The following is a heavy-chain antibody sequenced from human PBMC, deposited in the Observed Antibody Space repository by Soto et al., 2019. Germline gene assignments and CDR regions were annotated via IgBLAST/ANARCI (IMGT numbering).Heavy chain of an antibody. V-gene: IGHV3-23*01. J-gene: IGHJ4*02. CDR1: GFTFSSYA. CDR2: ISGSGGST. CDR3: INVGDIVVVPAAPGNY. Sequence: GGSLRLSCAASGFTFSSYAMSWVRQAPGKGLEWVSAISGSGGSTYYADSAKGRFTISRDNSKNTLYLQMNSLRAEDTAVYYCINVGDIVVVPAAPGNYWGQGTLVTVYS. D-gene: IGHD2-2*01.